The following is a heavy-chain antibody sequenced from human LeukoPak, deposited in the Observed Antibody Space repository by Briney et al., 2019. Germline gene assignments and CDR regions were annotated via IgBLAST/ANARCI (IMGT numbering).Heavy chain of an antibody. CDR1: GYSISSGYY. Sequence: PSETLSLTCTVSGYSISSGYYWGWIRQPPGKGPEWIGNIYHSGSTYSNPPLKSRVTISVDTSKSHFSLKLSSVTAADTAVYYCARLTVGATRDFDYWGQGTLVTVSS. J-gene: IGHJ4*02. CDR3: ARLTVGATRDFDY. V-gene: IGHV4-38-2*02. D-gene: IGHD1-26*01. CDR2: IYHSGST.